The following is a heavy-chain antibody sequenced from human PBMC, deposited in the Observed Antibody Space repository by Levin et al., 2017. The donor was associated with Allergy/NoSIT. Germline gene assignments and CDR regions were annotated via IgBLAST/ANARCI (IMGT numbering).Heavy chain of an antibody. Sequence: SETLSLTCAVSGGSFTDYYWSWIRQPPGKGLEWIGEIHHSGATNYNPSLKSRVTISIDTSNNQLSLNLSSVTAADTAVYFCARGHQGRFFSVPYRDYYYYMDVWGKGTTVTVSS. CDR2: IHHSGAT. J-gene: IGHJ6*03. V-gene: IGHV4-34*01. CDR3: ARGHQGRFFSVPYRDYYYYMDV. D-gene: IGHD2-2*01. CDR1: GGSFTDYY.